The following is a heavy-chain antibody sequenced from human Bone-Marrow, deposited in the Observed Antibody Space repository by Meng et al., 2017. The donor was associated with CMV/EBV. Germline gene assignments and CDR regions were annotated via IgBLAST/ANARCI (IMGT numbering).Heavy chain of an antibody. CDR2: ISGTGSDI. D-gene: IGHD1-26*01. J-gene: IGHJ4*02. CDR3: ATGPQIREPDS. CDR1: GFTFSDHY. V-gene: IGHV3-11*01. Sequence: GGSLRPSCAASGFTFSDHYMTWIRQAPGRRPEWVSYISGTGSDIAYADSVKGRFTISRDNAKNSVYLQMNSLRAEDTAVYYCATGPQIREPDSWGQGGLVAVSS.